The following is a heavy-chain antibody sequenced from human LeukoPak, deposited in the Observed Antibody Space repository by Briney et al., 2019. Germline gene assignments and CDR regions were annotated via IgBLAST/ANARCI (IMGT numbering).Heavy chain of an antibody. J-gene: IGHJ4*02. CDR2: IRSKAYGGTT. Sequence: PEGSLRLSCTASGFTFGDYAMSWVRQAPGKGLEWVGFIRSKAYGGTTEYAASVKGRFTISRDDSKSIAYLQMNSLKTEDTAVYYCTRVRGRYGFDYWGQGTLVTVSS. CDR3: TRVRGRYGFDY. CDR1: GFTFGDYA. D-gene: IGHD5-18*01. V-gene: IGHV3-49*04.